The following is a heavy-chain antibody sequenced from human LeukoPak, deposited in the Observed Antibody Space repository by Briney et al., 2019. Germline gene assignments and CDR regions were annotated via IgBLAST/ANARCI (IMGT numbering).Heavy chain of an antibody. J-gene: IGHJ4*02. CDR2: ISYDGSNK. CDR3: AREYCSGGSCYFDY. V-gene: IGHV3-30-3*01. D-gene: IGHD2-15*01. Sequence: GGSLRLSCAASGFTFSSYAMHWVRQAPGKGLEWVAVISYDGSNKYYADSVKGRFTISRDNSKNTLYLQMNSLRTEDTAVYYCAREYCSGGSCYFDYWGQGTLVTVSS. CDR1: GFTFSSYA.